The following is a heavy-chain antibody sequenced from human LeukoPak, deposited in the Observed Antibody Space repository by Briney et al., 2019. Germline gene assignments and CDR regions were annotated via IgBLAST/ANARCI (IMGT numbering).Heavy chain of an antibody. CDR2: ISAYNGNT. CDR1: GYTFTSYG. Sequence: ASVKVSCKASGYTFTSYGISWVRQGPGRGLEWMGWISAYNGNTNYAQKLQGRVTMTTDTSTSTAYMELRSLRSDDTAVYYCARVGDYGGNFGHFDYWGQGTLVTVSS. CDR3: ARVGDYGGNFGHFDY. J-gene: IGHJ4*02. V-gene: IGHV1-18*01. D-gene: IGHD4-23*01.